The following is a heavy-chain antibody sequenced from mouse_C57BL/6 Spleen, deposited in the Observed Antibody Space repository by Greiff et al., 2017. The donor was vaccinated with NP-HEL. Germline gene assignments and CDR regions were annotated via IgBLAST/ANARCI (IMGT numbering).Heavy chain of an antibody. CDR3: ARTLEMAFAY. CDR2: IYPGDGDT. V-gene: IGHV1-82*01. Sequence: QVQLQQSGPELVKPGASVKISCKASGYAFSSSWMNWVKQRPGKGLEWIGRIYPGDGDTNYNGKFKGKATLTADKSSSTAYMQLSSLTSEDSAVYFCARTLEMAFAYWGQGTLVTVSA. D-gene: IGHD2-3*01. CDR1: GYAFSSSW. J-gene: IGHJ3*01.